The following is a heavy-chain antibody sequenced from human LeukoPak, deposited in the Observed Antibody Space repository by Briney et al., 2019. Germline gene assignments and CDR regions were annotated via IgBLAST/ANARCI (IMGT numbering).Heavy chain of an antibody. D-gene: IGHD4-17*01. CDR1: GYTFTSYD. J-gene: IGHJ6*02. V-gene: IGHV1-8*01. Sequence: ASVKVSCKASGYTFTSYDINWERQATGQGLEWLGWLNPNSGNTGYAQKFQGRVTMTRNTSISTAYMELSSLRSEDTAVYYCAGVYGDYVNYYYGMDVWGQGTTVTVSS. CDR2: LNPNSGNT. CDR3: AGVYGDYVNYYYGMDV.